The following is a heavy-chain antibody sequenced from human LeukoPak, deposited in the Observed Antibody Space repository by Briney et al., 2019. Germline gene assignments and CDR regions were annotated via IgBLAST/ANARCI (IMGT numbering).Heavy chain of an antibody. J-gene: IGHJ4*02. CDR3: ARAAPGAVAGTQFDY. V-gene: IGHV4-34*01. Sequence: SETLSLTCAVYGGSFSGYYWSWIRQPPGKGLEWIGEINHSGSTNYNPSLKSRVTTSVDTSKNQFSLKLSSVTAADTAVYYCARAAPGAVAGTQFDYWGQGTLVTVSS. D-gene: IGHD6-19*01. CDR1: GGSFSGYY. CDR2: INHSGST.